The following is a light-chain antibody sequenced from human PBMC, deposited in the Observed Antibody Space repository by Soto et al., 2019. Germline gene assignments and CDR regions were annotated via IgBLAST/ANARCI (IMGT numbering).Light chain of an antibody. CDR3: QQYTT. CDR2: KAS. Sequence: DIQMTQSPSTLSGSVGDRVTITCRASQTISSWLAWYQQKPGKAPKLLIYKASSLESGVPSRFSGSGSGTEFTLTISSLQPDDFATYYCQQYTTFGQGTKVDNK. V-gene: IGKV1-5*03. CDR1: QTISSW. J-gene: IGKJ1*01.